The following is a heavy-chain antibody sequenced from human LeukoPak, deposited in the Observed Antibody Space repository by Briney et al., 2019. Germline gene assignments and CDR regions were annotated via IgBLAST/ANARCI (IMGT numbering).Heavy chain of an antibody. V-gene: IGHV3-23*01. D-gene: IGHD4-17*01. Sequence: GGSLRLSCAASGFTFSSYEMNWVRQAPGKGLEWVSAISGSGGSTYYADSVKGRFTISRDNSKNTLYLQMNSLRAEDTAVYYCAKDRSVTTKDSMDVWGKGTTVTVSS. CDR1: GFTFSSYE. CDR2: ISGSGGST. CDR3: AKDRSVTTKDSMDV. J-gene: IGHJ6*04.